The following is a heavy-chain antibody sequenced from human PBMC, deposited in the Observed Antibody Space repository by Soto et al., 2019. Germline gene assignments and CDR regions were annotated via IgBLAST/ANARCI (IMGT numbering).Heavy chain of an antibody. D-gene: IGHD3-3*01. Sequence: SETLSLTCTVSGGSISSGGYYWSWIRQHPGKGLEWIGYIYYSGSTYYNPSLKSRVTITVDTSKNQFSLKLSSVTAADTAVYYCARVGYYYFWRPPGYYGMDVWGQGTTVTVS. V-gene: IGHV4-31*03. CDR3: ARVGYYYFWRPPGYYGMDV. CDR1: GGSISSGGYY. CDR2: IYYSGST. J-gene: IGHJ6*02.